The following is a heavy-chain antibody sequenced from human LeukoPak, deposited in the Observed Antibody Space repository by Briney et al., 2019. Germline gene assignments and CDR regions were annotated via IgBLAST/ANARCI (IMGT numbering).Heavy chain of an antibody. V-gene: IGHV3-21*01. CDR3: ARESDRGCSSTSCPRDY. D-gene: IGHD2-2*01. Sequence: PGGSLGLSCATSGFTFSSYCMNWFRQAPGKGLEWVSSISRDSNYIYHADSVRGRFTTSRDNAKNSLYLQMDSLRAEDTAVYFCARESDRGCSSTSCPRDYWGQGILVTISS. J-gene: IGHJ4*02. CDR2: ISRDSNYI. CDR1: GFTFSSYC.